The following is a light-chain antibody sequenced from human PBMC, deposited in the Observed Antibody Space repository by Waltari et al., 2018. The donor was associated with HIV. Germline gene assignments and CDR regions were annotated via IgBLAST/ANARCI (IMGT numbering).Light chain of an antibody. V-gene: IGKV1-33*01. CDR2: DAS. CDR1: HYIDNY. CDR3: QQYENRPYS. J-gene: IGKJ2*03. Sequence: DIQMTQSPSSLSASVGDRVTITCQASHYIDNYLSWYQQKPGKAPKLLIYDASNLETGVSSRFSGSGYGTEFSFTISGLQPEDIATYYCQQYENRPYSFGQGTKLEI.